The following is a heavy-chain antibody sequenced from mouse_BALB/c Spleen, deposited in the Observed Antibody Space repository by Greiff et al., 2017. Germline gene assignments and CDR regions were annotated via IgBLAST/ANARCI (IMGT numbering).Heavy chain of an antibody. D-gene: IGHD2-10*02. CDR3: ARGEYGNYVFAMDY. V-gene: IGHV5-4*02. CDR1: GFTFSDYY. CDR2: ISDGGSYT. J-gene: IGHJ4*01. Sequence: VQLKESGGGLVKPGGSLKLSCAASGFTFSDYYMYWVRQTPEKRLEWVATISDGGSYTYYPDSVKGRFTISRDNAKNNLYLQMSSLKSEDTAMYYCARGEYGNYVFAMDYWGQGTSVTVSS.